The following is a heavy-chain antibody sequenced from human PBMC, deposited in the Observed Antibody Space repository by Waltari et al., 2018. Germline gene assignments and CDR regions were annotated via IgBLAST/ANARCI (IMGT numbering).Heavy chain of an antibody. CDR2: ISSSSSYI. D-gene: IGHD6-13*01. CDR1: GFTFSSYS. J-gene: IGHJ4*02. Sequence: EVQLVESGGGLVKPGGSLRLSCAASGFTFSSYSMNWVRQAPGKGLEWVSSISSSSSYIYYADSVKGRFTISRDNAKNSLYLQMNSLRAEDTAVYYCAREISSRGGFDYWGQGTLVTVSS. CDR3: AREISSRGGFDY. V-gene: IGHV3-21*01.